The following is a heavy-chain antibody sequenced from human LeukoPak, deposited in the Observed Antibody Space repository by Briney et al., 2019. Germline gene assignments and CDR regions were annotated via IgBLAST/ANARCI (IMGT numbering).Heavy chain of an antibody. J-gene: IGHJ4*02. Sequence: GGSPRLSCAASGFTFSDYYMSWIRQAPGKGPEWVSYISSSGSTIYYADSVKGRFTISRDNAKNSLYLQMNSLRAEDTAVYYCARVSIWAAGPSLWGQGTLVTVSS. V-gene: IGHV3-11*04. CDR1: GFTFSDYY. CDR2: ISSSGSTI. CDR3: ARVSIWAAGPSL. D-gene: IGHD6-19*01.